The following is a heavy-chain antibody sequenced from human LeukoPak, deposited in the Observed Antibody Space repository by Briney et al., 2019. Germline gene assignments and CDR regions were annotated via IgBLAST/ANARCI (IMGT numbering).Heavy chain of an antibody. D-gene: IGHD2-2*01. V-gene: IGHV1-18*01. CDR1: GYTFTSYG. Sequence: ASVKVSCKASGYTFTSYGISWVRQAPGQGLEWMGWISAYNGNTNYAQKLQGRVTMTTDTSTSTAYMELRSLRSDDTAVYYCAREWVDIVVVPAAIPPNDYYYYGMDVWGQGTTVTVSS. CDR2: ISAYNGNT. CDR3: AREWVDIVVVPAAIPPNDYYYYGMDV. J-gene: IGHJ6*02.